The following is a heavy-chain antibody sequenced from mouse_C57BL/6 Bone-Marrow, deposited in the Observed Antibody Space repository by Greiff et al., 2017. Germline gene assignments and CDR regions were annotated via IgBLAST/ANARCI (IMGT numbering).Heavy chain of an antibody. Sequence: VKLQESGAELVRPGASVTLSCKASGYTFTDYEMHWVKQTPVHGLEWIGAIDPETGGTAYNQKFKGKAILTADKSSSTAYMELRSLTSEDSAVYYCTEDYYGSSHFDYWGQGTTLTVSS. D-gene: IGHD1-1*01. CDR2: IDPETGGT. J-gene: IGHJ2*01. CDR1: GYTFTDYE. CDR3: TEDYYGSSHFDY. V-gene: IGHV1-15*01.